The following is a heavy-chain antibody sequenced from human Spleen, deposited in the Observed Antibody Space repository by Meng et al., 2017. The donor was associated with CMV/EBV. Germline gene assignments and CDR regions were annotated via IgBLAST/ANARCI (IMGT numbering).Heavy chain of an antibody. V-gene: IGHV4-39*07. CDR1: VESVSSGGHY. J-gene: IGHJ4*02. D-gene: IGHD2-8*02. CDR3: ARDRVQGYWQTYFFDY. Sequence: SETLSLTCTVSVESVSSGGHYWGWIRQPPGKGLEWIGSVYFSGSTYYNPSLKSRVTISVDRSKNQFSLKMRSVTAADSAVYYCARDRVQGYWQTYFFDYWGQGTLVTVSS. CDR2: VYFSGST.